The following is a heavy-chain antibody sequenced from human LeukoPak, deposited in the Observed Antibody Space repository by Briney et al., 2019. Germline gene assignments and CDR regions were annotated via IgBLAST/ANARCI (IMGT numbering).Heavy chain of an antibody. V-gene: IGHV3-30-3*01. CDR3: ARKRSYGDYEDY. CDR2: ISYDGSNK. CDR1: GFTFSDYA. Sequence: GGSLRLSCAASGFTFSDYAMHWVRQAPGKGLEWVAVISYDGSNKYYADSVKDRFTISRDNAKNSMYLQMNSLRAEDTALYYCARKRSYGDYEDYWGQGTLVTVSS. J-gene: IGHJ4*02. D-gene: IGHD4-17*01.